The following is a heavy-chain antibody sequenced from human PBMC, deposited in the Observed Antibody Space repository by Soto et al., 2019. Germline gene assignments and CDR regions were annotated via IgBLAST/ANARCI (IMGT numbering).Heavy chain of an antibody. CDR2: ISTYNGHT. J-gene: IGHJ3*01. V-gene: IGHV1-18*04. D-gene: IGHD1-1*01. CDR3: ARETARALDF. CDR1: GYTFSNYA. Sequence: QIQLVQSGAEVKKPGASVKVSCKTSGYTFSNYAITWVRQAPGQGLEWMGWISTYNGHTNYAQDLQDRVTMTTDTSTDTAYMELRSLRPDDTAIYYCARETARALDFWGQGAMVTVSS.